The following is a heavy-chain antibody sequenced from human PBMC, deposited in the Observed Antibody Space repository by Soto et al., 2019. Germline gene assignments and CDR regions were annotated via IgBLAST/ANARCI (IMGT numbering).Heavy chain of an antibody. CDR1: GFTFSNYG. CDR2: IWSDGTDK. D-gene: IGHD3-3*01. Sequence: GGSLRLSCAASGFTFSNYGMHWLRQAPGRGLEWVALIWSDGTDKYYAESVKGRFTVSRDNSKNTVYLQMNSLRAEDTSVDYCARMVALGSFWTALGYWGQGTLVTVSS. CDR3: ARMVALGSFWTALGY. V-gene: IGHV3-33*01. J-gene: IGHJ4*02.